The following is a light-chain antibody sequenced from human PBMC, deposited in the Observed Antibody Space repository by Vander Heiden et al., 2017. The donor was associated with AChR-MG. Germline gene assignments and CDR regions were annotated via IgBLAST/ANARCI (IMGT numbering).Light chain of an antibody. V-gene: IGKV4-1*01. CDR2: WAS. CDR1: QSVLYSSNNKNY. J-gene: IGKJ5*01. Sequence: DIVMTQSPDSLAVSLGERATINCKSSQSVLYSSNNKNYLAWYQQKPGQPPKLLIYWASTRECGVPDRFSGSGSGTDFTLTSSSLQDEDVAVYYWQQDYSTRAFGQGTRLEIK. CDR3: QQDYSTRA.